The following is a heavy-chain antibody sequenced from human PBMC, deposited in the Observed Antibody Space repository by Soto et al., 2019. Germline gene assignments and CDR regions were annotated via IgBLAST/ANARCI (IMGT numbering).Heavy chain of an antibody. V-gene: IGHV4-39*01. Sequence: QLQLQESGPGLVKPSETLSLTCTVSGGSISSSSYYWGWIRQPPGKGLEWIGSIYYSGSTYYNPSLKSRVTISVDTSKNQFSLKLSSVTAADTAVYYCARLGLVNCSGGSCYWGAFDIWGQGTMVTVSS. CDR3: ARLGLVNCSGGSCYWGAFDI. D-gene: IGHD2-15*01. J-gene: IGHJ3*02. CDR1: GGSISSSSYY. CDR2: IYYSGST.